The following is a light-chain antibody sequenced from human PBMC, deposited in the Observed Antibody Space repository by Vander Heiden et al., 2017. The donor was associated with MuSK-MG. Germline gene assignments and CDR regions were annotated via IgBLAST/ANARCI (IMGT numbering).Light chain of an antibody. Sequence: QSALTQPASVSASPGQSITISCTGGSSDIGSYKHVSWYQLHPGKAPKLIIYDVSYRPSGISDRFSGSKSANTAFLTISGLQAEDEAIYYCCASSSSTLLFGGGTKLTVL. CDR3: CASSSSTLL. J-gene: IGLJ2*01. CDR1: SSDIGSYKH. CDR2: DVS. V-gene: IGLV2-14*03.